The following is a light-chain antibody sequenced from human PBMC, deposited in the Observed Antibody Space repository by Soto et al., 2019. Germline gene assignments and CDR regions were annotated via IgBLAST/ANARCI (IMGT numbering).Light chain of an antibody. CDR2: GAS. Sequence: EVVVTQSPATLSVSPGERATLSCRASQSVSIDLAWYQQTPGQAPRLLIYGASTRATCIPVRFSGSASGTDFTLTISRLEPEDFAVYYCQQYGSSPGTFGQGTKVDIK. CDR1: QSVSID. CDR3: QQYGSSPGT. J-gene: IGKJ1*01. V-gene: IGKV3-20*01.